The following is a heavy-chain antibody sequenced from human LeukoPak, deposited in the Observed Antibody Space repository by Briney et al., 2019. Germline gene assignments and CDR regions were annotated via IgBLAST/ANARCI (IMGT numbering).Heavy chain of an antibody. CDR3: AKGESSGWSDAFDI. CDR1: GFTFDDYA. CDR2: ISWNSGSI. J-gene: IGHJ3*02. V-gene: IGHV3-9*03. Sequence: GGSLRLSCAASGFTFDDYAMHWVRQAPGKGLEWVSGISWNSGSIGYADSVKGRFTISRDNAKNSLYLQMNSLRAEDMALYYCAKGESSGWSDAFDIWGQGTMVTVSS. D-gene: IGHD6-19*01.